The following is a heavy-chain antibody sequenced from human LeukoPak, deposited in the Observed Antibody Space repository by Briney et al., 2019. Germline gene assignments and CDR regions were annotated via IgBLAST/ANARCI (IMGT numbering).Heavy chain of an antibody. D-gene: IGHD7-27*01. CDR1: GGSISSGDYY. J-gene: IGHJ4*02. Sequence: SETLSLTCTVSGGSISSGDYYWSWIRQPPGKGLEWIGYIYYSGSTYYNPSLKSRVTISVDTSKNQFSLKLSSVTAADTAVYYCARDSSPLGGLGNDYWGQGTLVTVSS. CDR2: IYYSGST. V-gene: IGHV4-30-4*01. CDR3: ARDSSPLGGLGNDY.